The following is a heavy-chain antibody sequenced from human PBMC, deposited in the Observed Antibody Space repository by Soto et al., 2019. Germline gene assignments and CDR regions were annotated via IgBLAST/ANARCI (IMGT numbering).Heavy chain of an antibody. CDR3: ARDSVALYYYYYGMDV. CDR2: IYWDDDK. Sequence: ESGPTLVNPTQTLTLTCTFSGFSLSTSGVGVGWIRQPPGKALEWLALIYWDDDKRYSPSLKSRLTITKDTSKNQVVLTMTNMDPVDTATYYCARDSVALYYYYYGMDVWGQGTTVTVSS. J-gene: IGHJ6*02. D-gene: IGHD2-21*01. CDR1: GFSLSTSGVG. V-gene: IGHV2-5*02.